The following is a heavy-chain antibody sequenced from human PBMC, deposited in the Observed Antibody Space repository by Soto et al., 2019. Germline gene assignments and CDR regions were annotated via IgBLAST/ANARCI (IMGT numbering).Heavy chain of an antibody. Sequence: SGGSLRLSCAASGFTFSSYSMNWVRQAPGKGLEWVSYISSSSSTIYYADSVKGRFTISRDNAKNSLYLQMNSLRAEDTAVYYCARDRYIWGSYSPFDYWGQGTLVTVSS. V-gene: IGHV3-48*01. D-gene: IGHD3-16*01. CDR1: GFTFSSYS. CDR3: ARDRYIWGSYSPFDY. CDR2: ISSSSSTI. J-gene: IGHJ4*02.